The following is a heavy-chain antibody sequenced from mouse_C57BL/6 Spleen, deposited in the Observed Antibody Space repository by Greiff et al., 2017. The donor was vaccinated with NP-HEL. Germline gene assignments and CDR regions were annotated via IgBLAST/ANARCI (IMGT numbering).Heavy chain of an antibody. CDR1: GYAFSSSW. J-gene: IGHJ1*03. CDR2: IYPGDGDT. V-gene: IGHV1-82*01. CDR3: SRDGSSYGWYFDV. D-gene: IGHD1-1*01. Sequence: VHLVESGPELVKPGASVKISCKASGYAFSSSWMNWVQQRPGKGLEWIGRIYPGDGDTNYTGKFKGKATLTADKSSSTAYMQLSSLTTEDYEVDIWSRDGSSYGWYFDVWGTGTTVTVSS.